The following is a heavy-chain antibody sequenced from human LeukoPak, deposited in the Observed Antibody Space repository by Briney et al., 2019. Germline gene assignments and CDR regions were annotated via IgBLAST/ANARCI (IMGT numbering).Heavy chain of an antibody. D-gene: IGHD6-6*01. Sequence: SVKVSCKACLGIFRSYVISWVRQAPGRGREWTGRIIQIFGIANNLHKFQGRVTITADKSTSTAYMELSSLRSEDTAVYYCARDPSWSISSGFDYWGQGTLVTVSS. CDR3: ARDPSWSISSGFDY. CDR2: IIQIFGIA. V-gene: IGHV1-69*04. CDR1: LGIFRSYV. J-gene: IGHJ4*02.